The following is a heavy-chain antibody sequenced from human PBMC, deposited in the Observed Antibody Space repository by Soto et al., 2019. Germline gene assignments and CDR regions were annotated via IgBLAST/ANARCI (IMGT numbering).Heavy chain of an antibody. J-gene: IGHJ5*02. CDR2: IYDSGSP. CDR3: ASIYDSSGYYSGNNWFDR. D-gene: IGHD3-22*01. CDR1: GASISSGDYY. Sequence: QVQLQESGPGLVKPSQTLSLTCSVSGASISSGDYYWSWIRQHPGKGLEWIGYIYDSGSPYYNPSLQNRVTISVDTSKNQFSLRLRSVTAAHTAVYYWASIYDSSGYYSGNNWFDRWGQGTLVTVSS. V-gene: IGHV4-31*03.